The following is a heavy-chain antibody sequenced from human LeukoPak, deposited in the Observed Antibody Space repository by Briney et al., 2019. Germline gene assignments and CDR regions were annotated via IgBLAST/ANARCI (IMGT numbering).Heavy chain of an antibody. D-gene: IGHD4-17*01. Sequence: SETLSLTCTVSGGSISSSSYYWGWIRQPPGKGLEWIGSIYYSGSTYYNPSLKSRVTISVDTSKNQFSLKLSSVTAADAAVYYCARQLHDYGDYGQEFDYWGQGTLVTVSS. V-gene: IGHV4-39*01. J-gene: IGHJ4*02. CDR2: IYYSGST. CDR3: ARQLHDYGDYGQEFDY. CDR1: GGSISSSSYY.